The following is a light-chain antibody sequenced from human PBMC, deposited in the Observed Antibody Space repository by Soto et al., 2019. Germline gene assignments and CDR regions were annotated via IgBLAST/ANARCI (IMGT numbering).Light chain of an antibody. Sequence: QSVLTQPASVSGSPGQSITISCTRSSTDFENYNLVSWYQHCPDKAPKLIIYEGTKRPSEISDRFSGSESDTTASLIISGLQRGDEADYYCSSYAGSSARVVFGGGTQLTVL. J-gene: IGLJ2*01. CDR2: EGT. CDR1: STDFENYNL. V-gene: IGLV2-23*01. CDR3: SSYAGSSARVV.